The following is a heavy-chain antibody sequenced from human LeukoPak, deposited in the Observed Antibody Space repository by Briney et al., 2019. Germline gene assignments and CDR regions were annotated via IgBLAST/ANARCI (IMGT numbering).Heavy chain of an antibody. Sequence: GGSLRLSCAASGFTFSSYWMHWVRQAPGKGLVWVSRINSDGSSTSYADSVKGRFTISRDNAKNSLYLHMNSLRAEDTAVYSCVREIGGSGAFDIWGQGTMVTVSS. CDR2: INSDGSST. J-gene: IGHJ3*02. D-gene: IGHD3-22*01. CDR3: VREIGGSGAFDI. V-gene: IGHV3-74*01. CDR1: GFTFSSYW.